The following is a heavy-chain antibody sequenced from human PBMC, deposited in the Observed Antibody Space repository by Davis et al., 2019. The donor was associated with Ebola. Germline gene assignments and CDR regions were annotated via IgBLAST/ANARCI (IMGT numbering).Heavy chain of an antibody. CDR3: ARWGLRGNYDSWSGSDYYFDY. CDR1: GFTVDTSY. Sequence: GESLKISCAASGFTVDTSYMSWVRQAPGKGLEWVANIKTDGSEEHYVDSVKGRFTMSRDNAKNSLYLQLDSLRDDDTAVYYCARWGLRGNYDSWSGSDYYFDYWGQGTLVTVSS. V-gene: IGHV3-7*01. D-gene: IGHD3-3*01. J-gene: IGHJ4*02. CDR2: IKTDGSEE.